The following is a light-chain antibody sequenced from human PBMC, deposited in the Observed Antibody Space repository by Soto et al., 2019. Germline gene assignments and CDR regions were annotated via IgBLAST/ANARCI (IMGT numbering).Light chain of an antibody. CDR1: QSVSSSY. Sequence: EIVLTQSPGTLSLSPGERATLSCRASQSVSSSYLAWYQQKPGQAPRLLIFDASNRAPGIPARFGGSGSGTDFTLTVSSLEPEDFAVYHCQQRTMWPRTFGQGTKVDIK. J-gene: IGKJ1*01. V-gene: IGKV3D-20*02. CDR2: DAS. CDR3: QQRTMWPRT.